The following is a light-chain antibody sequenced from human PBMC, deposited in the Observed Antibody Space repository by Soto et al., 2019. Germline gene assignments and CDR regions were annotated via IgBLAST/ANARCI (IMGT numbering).Light chain of an antibody. J-gene: IGKJ3*01. CDR1: QGISSY. CDR2: AAS. CDR3: QQLNIYPFT. Sequence: DLQLTQSPSFLSASVRDRVTITCRASQGISSYLAWYQQKPGKAPKLLIYAASTLHSGVPSRFSGSGSGTEFTLTISSLQPEDFATYYCQQLNIYPFTFGPGTKVDIK. V-gene: IGKV1-9*01.